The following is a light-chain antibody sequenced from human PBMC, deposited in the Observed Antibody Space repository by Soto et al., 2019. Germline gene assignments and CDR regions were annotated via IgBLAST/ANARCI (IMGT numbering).Light chain of an antibody. J-gene: IGKJ1*01. Sequence: DIVMTQSPLSLPVTPGEPASISCRSSQSLLHSNGYNYLDWYLQKPGQSPQVLIYLGSNRASGVSDRFSGSASGTDFTLKISRVEDEDVGVYYCMQALQTPWTLGQGTKVDIK. V-gene: IGKV2-28*01. CDR3: MQALQTPWT. CDR2: LGS. CDR1: QSLLHSNGYNY.